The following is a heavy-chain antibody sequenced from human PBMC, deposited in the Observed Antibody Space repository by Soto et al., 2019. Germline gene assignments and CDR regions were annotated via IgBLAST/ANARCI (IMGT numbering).Heavy chain of an antibody. V-gene: IGHV3-48*02. CDR3: ASRGGGSGIEESSQTPTSN. CDR1: GFTFSSYS. J-gene: IGHJ4*02. CDR2: ISSSSSTI. Sequence: GGSLRLSCAASGFTFSSYSMNWVRQAPGKGLEWVSYISSSSSTIYYADSVKGRFTISRDNAKNSLYLQMNSLRDEDTAVYYCASRGGGSGIEESSQTPTSNWGQGTLVTVSS. D-gene: IGHD3-10*01.